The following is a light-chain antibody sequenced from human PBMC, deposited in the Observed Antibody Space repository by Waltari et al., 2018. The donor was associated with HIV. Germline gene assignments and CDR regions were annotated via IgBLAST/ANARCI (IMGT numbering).Light chain of an antibody. J-gene: IGLJ3*02. Sequence: QSVLTQPPSASGTPGQRVTISCPGSSSNIGRNYVYWYQQLPGTAPKLLIYRNNQRPSGVPDRFSGSKSVTSASLASSGLRSEDEADYYCAAWDDSLSGLWVFGGGTKLTVL. CDR1: SSNIGRNY. CDR3: AAWDDSLSGLWV. V-gene: IGLV1-47*01. CDR2: RNN.